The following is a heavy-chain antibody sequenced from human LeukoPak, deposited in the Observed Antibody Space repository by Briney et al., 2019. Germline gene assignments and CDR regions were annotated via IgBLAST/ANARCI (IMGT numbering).Heavy chain of an antibody. CDR3: ERQAYANVWGSYRYVDS. CDR2: ISSSSSYT. D-gene: IGHD3-16*02. J-gene: IGHJ4*02. V-gene: IGHV3-11*03. CDR1: RFIFSNCY. Sequence: GGSLRLSCAASRFIFSNCYKSWTRQAPGQGLEWISYISSSSSYTNDADSVKGRFTISRDNARNSLYLQLNSLRAEDTAVYYCERQAYANVWGSYRYVDSWGQGTLVTVSS.